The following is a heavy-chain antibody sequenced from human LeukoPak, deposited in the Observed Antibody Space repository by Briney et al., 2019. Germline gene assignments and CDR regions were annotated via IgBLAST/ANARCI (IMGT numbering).Heavy chain of an antibody. CDR1: GFSFSDYG. CDR2: IRKDGINT. Sequence: GGSLRLSCAASGFSFSDYGMHWVRQAPGKGLEGVSFIRKDGINTNYVDSVKGRFTISRDTSNKMVYLQINSLRTEDMAVYYCAKDRAGNSWNFDYWGQGILVAVSS. V-gene: IGHV3-30*02. J-gene: IGHJ4*02. D-gene: IGHD6-13*01. CDR3: AKDRAGNSWNFDY.